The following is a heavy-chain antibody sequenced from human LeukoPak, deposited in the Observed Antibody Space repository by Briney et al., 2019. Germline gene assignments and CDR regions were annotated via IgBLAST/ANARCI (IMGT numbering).Heavy chain of an antibody. CDR1: RITFSSYS. CDR2: ISTSSSTI. V-gene: IGHV3-48*02. J-gene: IGHJ4*02. Sequence: AGGSLRLSCAASRITFSSYSMNWVRQAPGKGLEWVSYISTSSSTIYYADSVKGRFTISRDNAKNSLYLQMNSLRDEDTAVYYCARRHGDYLGGFEYWGQGTLVTVSS. CDR3: ARRHGDYLGGFEY. D-gene: IGHD4-17*01.